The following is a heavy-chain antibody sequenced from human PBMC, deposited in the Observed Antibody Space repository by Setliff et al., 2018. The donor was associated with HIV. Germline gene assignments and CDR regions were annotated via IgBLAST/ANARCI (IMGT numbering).Heavy chain of an antibody. Sequence: PSETLSLTCAVYGGSFSNCYWSWIRQPPGKGLEWIGEINYSGSTKYNPSLKSRVTMSVDTSKNQFSLKLNSVTAADTAVYYCARYVAYDEDDFDIWGQGTMVTVSS. CDR1: GGSFSNCY. V-gene: IGHV4-34*01. CDR2: INYSGST. J-gene: IGHJ3*02. CDR3: ARYVAYDEDDFDI. D-gene: IGHD3-16*01.